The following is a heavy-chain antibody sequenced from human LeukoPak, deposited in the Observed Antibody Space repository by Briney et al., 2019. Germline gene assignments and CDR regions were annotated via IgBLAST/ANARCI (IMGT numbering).Heavy chain of an antibody. J-gene: IGHJ4*02. Sequence: SETLSLTCAVYGGSFSGYYWSWIRQPPGKGLEWIGEINHSGSANHNPSLKSRVTISVDTSKNQFSLKLSSVTAADTAVYYCARGRDFDYWGQGTLVTVSS. CDR3: ARGRDFDY. CDR2: INHSGSA. V-gene: IGHV4-34*01. CDR1: GGSFSGYY.